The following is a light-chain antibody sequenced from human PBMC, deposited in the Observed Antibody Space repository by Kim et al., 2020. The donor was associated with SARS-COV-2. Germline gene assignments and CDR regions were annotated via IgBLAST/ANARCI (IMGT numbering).Light chain of an antibody. J-gene: IGKJ2*01. CDR1: QTISDH. CDR3: QQSLDWPQT. Sequence: SVSPGERVTVSCRASQTISDHLPWYQHKPGQAPRLLIYDTYTRAPGVPARFSGSGYGTEFTLTISSLQSEDFALYYCQQSLDWPQTFGQGTKLEI. CDR2: DTY. V-gene: IGKV3-15*01.